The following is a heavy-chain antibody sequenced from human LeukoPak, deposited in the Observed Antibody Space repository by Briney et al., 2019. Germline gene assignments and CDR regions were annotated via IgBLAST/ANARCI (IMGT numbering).Heavy chain of an antibody. CDR3: ARGLRRVTTTPFDY. J-gene: IGHJ4*02. V-gene: IGHV4-34*01. D-gene: IGHD4-17*01. CDR2: INQSGNT. CDR1: GGSFSGFY. Sequence: SETLSLTCTLYGGSFSGFYWSWIRQPPGKGLEWIGEINQSGNTNYNPSLKSRVTISVDMSQNQFSLKLSSVTAADTAVYFCARGLRRVTTTPFDYWGQGTLVTVSS.